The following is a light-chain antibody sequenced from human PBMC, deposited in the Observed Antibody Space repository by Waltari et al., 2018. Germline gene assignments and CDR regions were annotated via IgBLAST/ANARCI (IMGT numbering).Light chain of an antibody. CDR3: QQRNSWPLT. V-gene: IGKV3-11*01. CDR2: DAS. J-gene: IGKJ3*01. Sequence: EIVLTQSPVTLSLSPGEGATLSCKTSLSFGHFLAWYQQRPGQAPRLLIYDASLRAAGSPARFSGSGSGTDFTLTISSLESEDSAVYFCQQRNSWPLTFGPGTTV. CDR1: LSFGHF.